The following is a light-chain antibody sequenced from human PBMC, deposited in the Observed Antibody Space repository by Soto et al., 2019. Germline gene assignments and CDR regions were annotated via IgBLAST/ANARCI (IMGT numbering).Light chain of an antibody. V-gene: IGLV3-21*04. CDR3: QVWDSSSDLHVV. Sequence: SYEMTQPPSVSVAPGKTARITWGGNNIGSKSVHWYQHNPGQAPVLVIYYDSDRPSVIPERFSGSNSANTATLTISRVEAGDEADYYCQVWDSSSDLHVVFGGGTEVTVL. CDR2: YDS. CDR1: NIGSKS. J-gene: IGLJ2*01.